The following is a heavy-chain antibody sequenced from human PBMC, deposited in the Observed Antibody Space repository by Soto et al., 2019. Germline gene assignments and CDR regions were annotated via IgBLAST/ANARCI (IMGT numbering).Heavy chain of an antibody. Sequence: SVKVSCKASGGTFSSYAISWVRQAPGQGLEWMGGIIPIFGTANYAQKFQGRVTITADESTSTAYMELSSLRSEDTAVYYCARDPGYGSGKDYYYYYGMDVWGQGTTVTVSS. CDR2: IIPIFGTA. CDR1: GGTFSSYA. V-gene: IGHV1-69*13. D-gene: IGHD3-10*01. J-gene: IGHJ6*02. CDR3: ARDPGYGSGKDYYYYYGMDV.